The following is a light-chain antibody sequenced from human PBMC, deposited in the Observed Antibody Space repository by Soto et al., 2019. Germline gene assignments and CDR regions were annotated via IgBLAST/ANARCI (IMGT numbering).Light chain of an antibody. J-gene: IGKJ1*01. CDR1: QSISRF. Sequence: IQMTQSHSTLAASVVDRGPITWRASQSISRFLAWYQQKPGKAPKLLISDASSLESGVPSRFSGSGSATDFTLTISSLQPDDFATYYCQQYNLYPTFGQGTNVDI. V-gene: IGKV1-5*01. CDR3: QQYNLYPT. CDR2: DAS.